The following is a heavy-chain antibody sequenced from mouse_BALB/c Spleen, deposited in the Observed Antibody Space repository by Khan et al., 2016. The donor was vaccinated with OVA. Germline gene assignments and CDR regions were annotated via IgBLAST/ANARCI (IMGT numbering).Heavy chain of an antibody. J-gene: IGHJ1*01. CDR1: GYTFTNYG. CDR3: ARISSCWYSDV. V-gene: IGHV9-1*02. D-gene: IGHD6-2*01. Sequence: QIQLVQSGPELKKPGETVKISCKASGYTFTNYGMNWVKQAPGKGLKWMGWINTYTGEPTYADDFKGRFVFSSETSASTAYLQISNLKNEDMTTYFCARISSCWYSDVWGAGTTVTVSS. CDR2: INTYTGEP.